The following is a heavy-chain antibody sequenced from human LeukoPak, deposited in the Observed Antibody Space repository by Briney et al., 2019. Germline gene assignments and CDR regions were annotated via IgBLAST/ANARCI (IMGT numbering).Heavy chain of an antibody. V-gene: IGHV3-21*01. CDR3: ARDPGYTSSWHY. Sequence: GGSLRLSCAASGFTFNTYSMIWVRQAPGKWLEWVSFISSSSSFIYYADSVKGRFTISRDNAKNSLYLQMNSLRAEDTAVYYCARDPGYTSSWHYWGQGTLVIVSS. CDR1: GFTFNTYS. J-gene: IGHJ4*02. CDR2: ISSSSSFI. D-gene: IGHD6-13*01.